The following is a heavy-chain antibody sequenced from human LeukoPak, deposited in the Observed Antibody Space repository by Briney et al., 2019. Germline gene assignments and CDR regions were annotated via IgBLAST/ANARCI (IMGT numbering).Heavy chain of an antibody. D-gene: IGHD1-26*01. J-gene: IGHJ6*03. V-gene: IGHV4-61*02. CDR2: ISSSGST. CDR1: GDSISSGDYY. CDR3: AREKWELPYYYYYYMDV. Sequence: SQTLSLTCTVSGDSISSGDYYWSWIRQPAGKGLEWIGRISSSGSTNYNPSLKSRVTISVDTSKNQFSLKLSSVTAADTAVYYCAREKWELPYYYYYYMDVWGKGTTVTISS.